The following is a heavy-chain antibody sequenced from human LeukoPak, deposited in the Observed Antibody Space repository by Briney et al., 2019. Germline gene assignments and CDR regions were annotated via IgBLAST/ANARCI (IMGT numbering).Heavy chain of an antibody. J-gene: IGHJ4*02. V-gene: IGHV1-46*01. CDR2: VYTDGGTI. CDR3: ATEAQGSYRFDY. D-gene: IGHD3-10*01. CDR1: GNIFTNYH. Sequence: EASVKVSCKASGNIFTNYHIRWMRLTPGRGLEWMGAVYTDGGTITNTRSFQHGRVTMTRDVSTRTVYMELSSLSSEDTALYYCATEAQGSYRFDYWGQEILVTVSS.